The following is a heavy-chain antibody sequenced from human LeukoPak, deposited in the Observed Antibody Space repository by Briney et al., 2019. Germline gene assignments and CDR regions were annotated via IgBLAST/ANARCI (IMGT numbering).Heavy chain of an antibody. CDR3: ARDFDYYDSSGRYKFFDY. J-gene: IGHJ4*02. CDR1: GGSISSSSYY. D-gene: IGHD3-22*01. CDR2: IYYSGST. Sequence: PSETLSLTCTVSGGSISSSSYYWGWIRQPPGKGLEWIGSIYYSGSTYYNPSLKSRVAVSVDTSKNQFSLKLSSVTAADTAVYYCARDFDYYDSSGRYKFFDYWGQGTLVTVSS. V-gene: IGHV4-39*07.